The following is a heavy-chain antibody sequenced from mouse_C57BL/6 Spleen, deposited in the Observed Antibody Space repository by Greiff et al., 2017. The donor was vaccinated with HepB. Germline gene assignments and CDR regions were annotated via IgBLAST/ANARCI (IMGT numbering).Heavy chain of an antibody. V-gene: IGHV1-78*01. J-gene: IGHJ2*01. CDR3: ASARLRRRGFDY. Sequence: VQLQQSDAELVKPGASVKISCKVSGYTFTDHTIHWMKQRPEQGLDWIGYIYPRDGSTKYNEKFKGKATLTADKSSSTAYMQLNSLTSEDSAVYFCASARLRRRGFDYWGQGTTLTVSS. CDR2: IYPRDGST. D-gene: IGHD2-4*01. CDR1: GYTFTDHT.